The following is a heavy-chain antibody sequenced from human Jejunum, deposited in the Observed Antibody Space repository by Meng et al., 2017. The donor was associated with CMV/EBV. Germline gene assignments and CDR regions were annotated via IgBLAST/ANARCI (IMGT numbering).Heavy chain of an antibody. CDR2: ISGSGGST. CDR1: GFTFSRYA. Sequence: SGFTFSRYAMGWVRQAPGKGLGWVSAISGSGGSTYYADSVKGRFTISRDNSKNTLYLQMNSLRAEDTAVYYCAKLGIAAAGTVDYWGQGTLVTVSS. J-gene: IGHJ4*02. V-gene: IGHV3-23*01. D-gene: IGHD6-13*01. CDR3: AKLGIAAAGTVDY.